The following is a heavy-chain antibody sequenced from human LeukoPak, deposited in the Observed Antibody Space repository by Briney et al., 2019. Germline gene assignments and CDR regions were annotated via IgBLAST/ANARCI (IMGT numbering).Heavy chain of an antibody. CDR2: IYHSGST. Sequence: SQTLSLTCTVSGGSISSGGYYWSWIRQPPGKGLEWIGYIYHSGSTYYNPSLKSRVTISVDRSKNQFSLKLSSVTAADTAVYYCASTKLGIFEDWYFDLWGRGTLVTVSS. CDR3: ASTKLGIFEDWYFDL. V-gene: IGHV4-30-2*01. CDR1: GGSISSGGYY. J-gene: IGHJ2*01. D-gene: IGHD7-27*01.